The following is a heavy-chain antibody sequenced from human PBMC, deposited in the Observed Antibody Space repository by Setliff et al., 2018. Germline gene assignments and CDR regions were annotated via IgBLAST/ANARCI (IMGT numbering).Heavy chain of an antibody. Sequence: SVKVSCKASGGTFSSYAISWVRQAPGQGLEWMGRIIPIFATANYAQKFQGRVTITADKSTSTAYMELSSLRSEDTAVYYCARGHSSTIINWFDPWGQGTLVTVSS. CDR1: GGTFSSYA. CDR3: ARGHSSTIINWFDP. CDR2: IIPIFATA. V-gene: IGHV1-69*06. D-gene: IGHD2-2*01. J-gene: IGHJ5*02.